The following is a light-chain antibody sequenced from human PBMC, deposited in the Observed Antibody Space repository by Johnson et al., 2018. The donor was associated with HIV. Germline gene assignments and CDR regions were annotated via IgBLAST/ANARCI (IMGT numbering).Light chain of an antibody. Sequence: QSVLTQPPSVSAAPGQKVTISCSGSSSNIGNNYVSWYQQLPGTAPKLLIYENNKRPSGIPDRFSGSKSGTSATLGITGLQTGDEADYYCGTWDSSLSARVFGPGTKLTVL. V-gene: IGLV1-51*02. J-gene: IGLJ1*01. CDR3: GTWDSSLSARV. CDR1: SSNIGNNY. CDR2: ENN.